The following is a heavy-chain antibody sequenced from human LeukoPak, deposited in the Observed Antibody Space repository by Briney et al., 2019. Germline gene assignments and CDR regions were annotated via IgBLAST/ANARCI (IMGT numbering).Heavy chain of an antibody. V-gene: IGHV1-46*01. Sequence: GASVTVSCTASGYTFTSFYMYWVRQAPGQGLEWMGIINPSGGSTSYAQKFQGRLTMTRDTSTSTVYMELSSLRSEDTAVYYCARGAGYYDSSASIDYWGQGTLVTVSS. CDR3: ARGAGYYDSSASIDY. D-gene: IGHD3-22*01. CDR2: INPSGGST. J-gene: IGHJ4*02. CDR1: GYTFTSFY.